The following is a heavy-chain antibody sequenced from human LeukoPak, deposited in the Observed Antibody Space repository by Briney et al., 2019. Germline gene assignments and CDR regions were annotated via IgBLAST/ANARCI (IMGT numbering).Heavy chain of an antibody. CDR1: GYTFTIYY. CDR2: INPSGGST. CDR3: ARDRGYSVVVVAATSNWFDP. Sequence: ASVKVSCKASGYTFTIYYMHWVRQAPGQGLEWMGIINPSGGSTSYAQKFQGRVTMTRDTSTSTVYMELSSLRSEDTAVYYCARDRGYSVVVVAATSNWFDPWGQGTLVTVSS. D-gene: IGHD2-15*01. V-gene: IGHV1-46*01. J-gene: IGHJ5*02.